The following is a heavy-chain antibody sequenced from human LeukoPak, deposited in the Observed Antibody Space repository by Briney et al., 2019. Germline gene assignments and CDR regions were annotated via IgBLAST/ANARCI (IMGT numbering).Heavy chain of an antibody. Sequence: GGSLRLSCAASGFTFSNYAITWIRQAPGKGLEWVSEISGSGESTYYTDSVKGRFTISRDNSKNTLDLQMNSLRAEDTAVYYCAKGGYFDFENWGQGTRVTVSS. D-gene: IGHD3-9*01. CDR3: AKGGYFDFEN. J-gene: IGHJ3*01. CDR2: ISGSGEST. V-gene: IGHV3-23*01. CDR1: GFTFSNYA.